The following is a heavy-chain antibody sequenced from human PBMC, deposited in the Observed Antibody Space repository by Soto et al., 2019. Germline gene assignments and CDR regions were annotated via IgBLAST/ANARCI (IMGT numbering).Heavy chain of an antibody. CDR3: ASYYGSGSSKDYYYYYMDV. Sequence: GGSLRLSCAASGFTFSTYTMSWVRQAPGKGLEWVSSISSSSSYIYYADSVKGRFTISRDNAKNSLYLQMNSLRAEDTAVYYCASYYGSGSSKDYYYYYMDVWGKGTTVTVSS. CDR2: ISSSSSYI. D-gene: IGHD3-10*01. CDR1: GFTFSTYT. V-gene: IGHV3-21*01. J-gene: IGHJ6*03.